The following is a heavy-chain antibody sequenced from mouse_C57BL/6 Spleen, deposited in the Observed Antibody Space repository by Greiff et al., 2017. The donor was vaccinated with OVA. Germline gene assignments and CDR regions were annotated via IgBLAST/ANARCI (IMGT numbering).Heavy chain of an antibody. V-gene: IGHV1-82*01. CDR1: GYAFSSSW. CDR3: ARGYYYGSSYWYFDV. Sequence: QVQLKESGPELVKPGASVKISCKASGYAFSSSWMNWVKQRPGKGLEWIGRIYPGDGDTNYNGKFKGKATLTADKSSSTAYMQLSSLTSEDSAVYFCARGYYYGSSYWYFDVWGTGTTVTVSS. D-gene: IGHD1-1*01. CDR2: IYPGDGDT. J-gene: IGHJ1*03.